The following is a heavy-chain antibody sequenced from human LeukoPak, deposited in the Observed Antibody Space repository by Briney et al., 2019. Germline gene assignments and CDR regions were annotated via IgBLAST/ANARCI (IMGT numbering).Heavy chain of an antibody. J-gene: IGHJ4*02. V-gene: IGHV1-2*02. Sequence: ASVKVSCKASRYTFTGYYMHWVRQAPGQGLEWMGWINPNSGGTNYAQKFQGRVTMTRDTSISTAYMEPSRLRSDDTAVYYCARVPGIAAAGTFYWGQGTLVTVSS. CDR3: ARVPGIAAAGTFY. D-gene: IGHD6-13*01. CDR2: INPNSGGT. CDR1: RYTFTGYY.